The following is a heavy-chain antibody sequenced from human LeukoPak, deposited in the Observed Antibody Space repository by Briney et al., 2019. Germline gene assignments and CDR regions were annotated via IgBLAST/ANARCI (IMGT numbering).Heavy chain of an antibody. J-gene: IGHJ3*02. CDR1: GGSISSYY. CDR3: ARIGGVPLGAFDI. CDR2: IYYSGST. D-gene: IGHD3-16*01. Sequence: SETLSLTCTVSGGSISSYYWSWIRQPPGKGLEWIGYIYYSGSTNYNPSLKSRVTISVDTSKNQFSLKVNSVTAADTAVYYCARIGGVPLGAFDIWAQGTMVTVSS. V-gene: IGHV4-59*01.